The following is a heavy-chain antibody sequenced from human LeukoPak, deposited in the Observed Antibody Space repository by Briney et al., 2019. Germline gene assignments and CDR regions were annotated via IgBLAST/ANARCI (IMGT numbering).Heavy chain of an antibody. CDR3: ARPQGRVDY. V-gene: IGHV5-51*01. Sequence: GESLKISCKGSGYTFATSWIVWVRQMPGKGLEWVGIIYPGDSDTRYSPSFQGHVTISADKSISTAYLQWSSLKASDTAMYYCARPQGRVDYWGQGTLDTVSS. J-gene: IGHJ4*02. CDR1: GYTFATSW. D-gene: IGHD5-24*01. CDR2: IYPGDSDT.